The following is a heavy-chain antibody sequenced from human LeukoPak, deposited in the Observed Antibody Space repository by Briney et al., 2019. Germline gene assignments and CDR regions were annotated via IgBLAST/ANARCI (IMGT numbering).Heavy chain of an antibody. CDR3: AKRGDRSGWPYYFDY. V-gene: IGHV3-23*01. D-gene: IGHD6-19*01. J-gene: IGHJ4*02. Sequence: GGSLRLSCAASGFTFTNYAMSWVRQAPGKGLEWVSAISGSGTSTYYADSVKGRFTISRDNSENTLYLQMSSLTDEDTAVYFCAKRGDRSGWPYYFDYWGQGTLVTVSS. CDR1: GFTFTNYA. CDR2: ISGSGTST.